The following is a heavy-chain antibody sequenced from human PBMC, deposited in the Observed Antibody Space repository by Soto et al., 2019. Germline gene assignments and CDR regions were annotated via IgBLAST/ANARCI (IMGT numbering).Heavy chain of an antibody. Sequence: EVQLVESGGGLVQPGGSLRLSCAASGFTFSDHYMDWVRQAPGKGLEWVGRIKNKANSYTTEYAASVKGRFTISRDDSKNSLDLQMNSLKTEDTSVYYCSRVRLGVTTPLFDYWGQGTLVTVSS. D-gene: IGHD3-16*01. V-gene: IGHV3-72*01. CDR2: IKNKANSYTT. CDR3: SRVRLGVTTPLFDY. CDR1: GFTFSDHY. J-gene: IGHJ4*02.